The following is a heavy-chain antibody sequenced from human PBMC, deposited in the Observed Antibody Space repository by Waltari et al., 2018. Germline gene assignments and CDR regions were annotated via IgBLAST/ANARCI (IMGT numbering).Heavy chain of an antibody. CDR2: IYHSGST. CDR3: AEMGYYYFES. Sequence: QVQLQESGPGLVNPSGPLSLTCATSGGSISNDNWWRWVRQPPGKGPEWIGEIYHSGSTHYNPSLQSRITISVDKSTNQFSLKLTSVTAADTAVYYCAEMGYYYFESWGQGTLVTVSS. CDR1: GGSISNDNW. V-gene: IGHV4-4*02. D-gene: IGHD2-21*01. J-gene: IGHJ4*02.